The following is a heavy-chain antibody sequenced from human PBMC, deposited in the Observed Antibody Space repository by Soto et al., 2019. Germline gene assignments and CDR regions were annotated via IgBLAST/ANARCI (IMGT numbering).Heavy chain of an antibody. CDR1: GGTFSSYS. Sequence: QVQLVQSGAEVKKPGSSVKVSCEASGGTFSSYSFSWVRQAPGQGLEWMGRVIPILGMANYAQKFQGRVTITADKSTSTVYVEVSSLRSEDTAVYYCARGGAVVVPGAVDRHNWFDPWGQGTLVTVSS. D-gene: IGHD2-2*01. V-gene: IGHV1-69*02. CDR2: VIPILGMA. CDR3: ARGGAVVVPGAVDRHNWFDP. J-gene: IGHJ5*02.